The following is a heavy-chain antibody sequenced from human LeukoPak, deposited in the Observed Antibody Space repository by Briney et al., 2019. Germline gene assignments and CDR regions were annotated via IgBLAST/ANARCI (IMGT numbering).Heavy chain of an antibody. CDR2: INHSGST. D-gene: IGHD4-17*01. Sequence: GSLRLSCAASGLTVSSNYMSWVRQPPGKGLEWIGEINHSGSTNYNPSLKSRVTISVDTSKNQFSLKLSSVTAADTAVYYCNTVDATENDYWGQGTLVTVSS. CDR1: GLTVSSNY. J-gene: IGHJ4*02. CDR3: NTVDATENDY. V-gene: IGHV4-34*08.